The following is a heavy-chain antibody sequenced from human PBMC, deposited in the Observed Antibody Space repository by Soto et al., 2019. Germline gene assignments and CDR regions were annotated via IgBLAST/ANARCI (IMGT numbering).Heavy chain of an antibody. D-gene: IGHD5-12*01. CDR3: ARARRGYTGQDYGTDV. CDR2: IWYDGRNK. Sequence: QVQLGESGGGVVQPGRSLRLSCEASGFSFSSYCIHWVRQAPGKGLEWVGVIWYDGRNKYYADSVKGRFTISRDNSKNTLFLQMNSLRAEDTAVYYCARARRGYTGQDYGTDVWGKGTTVTVSS. J-gene: IGHJ6*04. V-gene: IGHV3-33*01. CDR1: GFSFSSYC.